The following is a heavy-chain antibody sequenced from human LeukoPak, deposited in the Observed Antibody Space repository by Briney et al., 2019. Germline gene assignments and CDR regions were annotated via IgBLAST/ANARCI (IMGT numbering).Heavy chain of an antibody. V-gene: IGHV4-59*08. CDR2: IYYSGST. CDR1: GGSMSSDY. Sequence: SETLSLTCTVSGGSMSSDYWSWIRQPPGKGLEWIGYIYYSGSTNYNPSLPSLKSRVTISIDTSKNQFSLRLSSVTAADTADYYCARAQGNGLIDFWGQGTLVTVSS. J-gene: IGHJ4*02. CDR3: ARAQGNGLIDF. D-gene: IGHD3/OR15-3a*01.